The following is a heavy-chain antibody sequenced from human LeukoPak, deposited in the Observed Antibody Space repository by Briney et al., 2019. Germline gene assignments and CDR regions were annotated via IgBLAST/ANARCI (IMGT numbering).Heavy chain of an antibody. CDR2: ISSSSSHI. J-gene: IGHJ3*02. D-gene: IGHD5-18*01. Sequence: GGSLRLSCAASGFTFDSYSMNWVRQAPGKGLEWVSSISSSSSHIYYADSVKGRFTVSRDNAENSLFLQMNSLRAEDTAVYYCARDLMAVDTAISIWGQGTMVTVSS. CDR3: ARDLMAVDTAISI. V-gene: IGHV3-21*01. CDR1: GFTFDSYS.